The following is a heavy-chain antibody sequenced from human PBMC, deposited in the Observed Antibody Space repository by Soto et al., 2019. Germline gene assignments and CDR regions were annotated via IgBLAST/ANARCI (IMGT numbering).Heavy chain of an antibody. Sequence: GGSLRLSCAASGFTFSSYGMHWVRQAPGKGLEWVAVIWYDGSNKYYADSVKGRFTISRDNSKNTLYLQMNSLRAEDTAVYYCARDLVGYYYDSSGYYYGNYYYYGMDVWGQGTTVTVSS. J-gene: IGHJ6*02. CDR1: GFTFSSYG. D-gene: IGHD3-22*01. CDR2: IWYDGSNK. V-gene: IGHV3-33*01. CDR3: ARDLVGYYYDSSGYYYGNYYYYGMDV.